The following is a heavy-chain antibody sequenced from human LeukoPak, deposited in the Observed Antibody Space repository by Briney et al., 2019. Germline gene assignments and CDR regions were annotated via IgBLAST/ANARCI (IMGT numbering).Heavy chain of an antibody. Sequence: SETLSLTCMVPVGSITISNWSCSPQPPREGLEWIGYIYYSGSTNYNPSLKSRVTISVATSKNQFSLKLSSVTAADTAVYYCARQPFCDYWGQGTLVTVSS. CDR3: ARQPFCDY. CDR2: IYYSGST. J-gene: IGHJ4*02. V-gene: IGHV4-59*08. CDR1: VGSITISN.